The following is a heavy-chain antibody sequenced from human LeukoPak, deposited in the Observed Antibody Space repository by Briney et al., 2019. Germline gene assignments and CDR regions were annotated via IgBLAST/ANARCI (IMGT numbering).Heavy chain of an antibody. D-gene: IGHD3-9*01. V-gene: IGHV4-61*02. J-gene: IGHJ3*02. Sequence: SQTLSLTCTVSGGSISSGSYYWSWIRQPAGKGLEWIGRIYTSGSTNYNPSLKSRVTISVDTSKNQFSLKLSSVTAADTAVYYCARDYYDILTGSKTDDAFDIWGQGTMVTVSS. CDR2: IYTSGST. CDR1: GGSISSGSYY. CDR3: ARDYYDILTGSKTDDAFDI.